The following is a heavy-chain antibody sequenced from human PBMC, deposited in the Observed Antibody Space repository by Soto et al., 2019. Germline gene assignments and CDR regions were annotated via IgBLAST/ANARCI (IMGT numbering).Heavy chain of an antibody. V-gene: IGHV1-2*04. D-gene: IGHD5-18*01. Sequence: ASVKVSCKASGYTFTGYYMHWVRQAPGQGLEWMGWINPNSGGTNYAQKFQGWVTMTRDTSISTAYMELSRLRSDDTAVYYCARSDTKRGGYSYGHTYYYYGMDVWGKGTTVTVSS. CDR3: ARSDTKRGGYSYGHTYYYYGMDV. CDR2: INPNSGGT. CDR1: GYTFTGYY. J-gene: IGHJ6*04.